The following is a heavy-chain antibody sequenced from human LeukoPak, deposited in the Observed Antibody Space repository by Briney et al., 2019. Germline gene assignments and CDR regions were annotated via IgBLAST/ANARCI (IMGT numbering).Heavy chain of an antibody. Sequence: PGGSLRLSCAASGFTFSRYGIHWVRQAPGKGLEWVTIISSDGSNKYYAHSVKGRFTISRDNSKNTPYLQMNSLRVEDTAMYYCARGADYYDTSHYQYYFDYWGQGTLVTVSS. CDR2: ISSDGSNK. V-gene: IGHV3-30*03. D-gene: IGHD3-22*01. CDR1: GFTFSRYG. CDR3: ARGADYYDTSHYQYYFDY. J-gene: IGHJ4*02.